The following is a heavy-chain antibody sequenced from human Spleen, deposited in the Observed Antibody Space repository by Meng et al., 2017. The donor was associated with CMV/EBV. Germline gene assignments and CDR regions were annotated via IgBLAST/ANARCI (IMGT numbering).Heavy chain of an antibody. CDR1: GFTVSSNY. D-gene: IGHD6-13*01. J-gene: IGHJ6*02. V-gene: IGHV3-53*01. CDR2: IYSGGST. Sequence: GGSLRLSCAASGFTVSSNYMSWVRQAPGKGLEWVSVIYSGGSTYYADSVKGRFTVSRDNSKNTLYLQMNSLRAEDTAVYFCARDRSSSVRRKYYYGMDVWGQGTTVTVSS. CDR3: ARDRSSSVRRKYYYGMDV.